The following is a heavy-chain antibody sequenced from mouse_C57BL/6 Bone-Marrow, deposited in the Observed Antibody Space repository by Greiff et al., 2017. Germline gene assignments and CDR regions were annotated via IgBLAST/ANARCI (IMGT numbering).Heavy chain of an antibody. J-gene: IGHJ2*01. CDR2: IHPNSGST. Sequence: QVHVKQPGAELVKPGASVKLSCKASGYTFTSYWMHWVKQRPGQGLEWIGMIHPNSGSTNYNEKFKSKATLTVDKSSSTAYMQLSSLTSEDSAVYYCARPYGSYYWGQGTTLTVSS. CDR3: ARPYGSYY. V-gene: IGHV1-64*01. CDR1: GYTFTSYW. D-gene: IGHD1-1*02.